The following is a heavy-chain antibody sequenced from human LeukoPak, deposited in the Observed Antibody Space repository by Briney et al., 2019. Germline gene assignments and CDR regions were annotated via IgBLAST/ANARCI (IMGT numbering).Heavy chain of an antibody. CDR2: INHRGSS. D-gene: IGHD2-15*01. J-gene: IGHJ4*02. V-gene: IGHV4-34*01. Sequence: NSSETLSLTCGVFGGSFSGYYWTWLRQPPGKGLEWIGQINHRGSSHYNPSLRSRVTISVDTSKTQFSLKLTSVTAADTAVYYCARDKFCSDTSSCNIGLFDFWGQGALVTVSS. CDR3: ARDKFCSDTSSCNIGLFDF. CDR1: GGSFSGYY.